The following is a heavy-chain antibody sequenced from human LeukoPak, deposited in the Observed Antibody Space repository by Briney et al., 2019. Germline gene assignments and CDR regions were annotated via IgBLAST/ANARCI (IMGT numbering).Heavy chain of an antibody. J-gene: IGHJ3*02. CDR3: ARGPLGLIRLRENAFDI. Sequence: ASVKVSCKASGYTFTTYGISWLRQAPGQGLEGMGWISAYNGNTNYAQKLQGRVTMTTDTSTSTAYMELRSLRSDDTAVYYCARGPLGLIRLRENAFDIWGQGTMVTVSS. D-gene: IGHD3-10*01. CDR1: GYTFTTYG. CDR2: ISAYNGNT. V-gene: IGHV1-18*01.